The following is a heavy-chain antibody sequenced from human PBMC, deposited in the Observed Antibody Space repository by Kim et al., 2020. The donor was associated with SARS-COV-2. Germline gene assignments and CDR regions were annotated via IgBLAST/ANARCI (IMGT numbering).Heavy chain of an antibody. V-gene: IGHV1-2*02. Sequence: ASVKVSCKASGYTFTGYYMHWVRQAPGQGLEWMGWIYPNSGGTNYAQKFQGRVTMTRDTSISTAYMELSRLRSDDTAVYYCARDTGFLEWLGPSDVWGQGTTVTVSS. CDR2: IYPNSGGT. CDR1: GYTFTGYY. J-gene: IGHJ6*02. D-gene: IGHD3-3*01. CDR3: ARDTGFLEWLGPSDV.